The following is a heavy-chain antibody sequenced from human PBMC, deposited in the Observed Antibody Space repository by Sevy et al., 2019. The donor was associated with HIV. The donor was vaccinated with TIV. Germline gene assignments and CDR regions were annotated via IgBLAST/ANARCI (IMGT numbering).Heavy chain of an antibody. V-gene: IGHV3-9*01. CDR3: AKASAYYYGSGSAWYFDL. J-gene: IGHJ2*01. Sequence: GGSLRLSCAASGFTFDDYAMHWVRQAPGKGLEWVSGISWNSGSIGYADSVKGRFTISGDNAKNHLYLQMNSLRAEDTALYYCAKASAYYYGSGSAWYFDLWGRGTLVTVSS. D-gene: IGHD3-10*01. CDR1: GFTFDDYA. CDR2: ISWNSGSI.